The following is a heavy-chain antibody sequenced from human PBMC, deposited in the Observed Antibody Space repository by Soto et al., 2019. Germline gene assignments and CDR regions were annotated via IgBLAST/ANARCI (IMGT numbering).Heavy chain of an antibody. CDR2: MSPDNGDT. CDR3: ARVGSGSSFDY. V-gene: IGHV1-8*01. CDR1: GYTFTNDD. J-gene: IGHJ4*02. D-gene: IGHD2-2*01. Sequence: QVQLVQSGAEVKKPGASVKVSCLASGYTFTNDDIHWVRQASGQGREWMGWMSPDNGDTVYAQQFPGRGPMTRKTAISTGYMELSRLRSDDTDVYYCARVGSGSSFDYWGQGTLVTVSS.